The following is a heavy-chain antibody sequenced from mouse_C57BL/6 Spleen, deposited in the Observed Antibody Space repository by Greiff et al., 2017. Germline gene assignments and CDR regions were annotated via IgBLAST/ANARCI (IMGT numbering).Heavy chain of an antibody. CDR2: IDPNSGGT. D-gene: IGHD1-1*01. V-gene: IGHV1-62-3*01. J-gene: IGHJ4*01. CDR3: ATSASSYDCYFAVGG. Sequence: VQLQQPGAELVKPGASVKLSCKASGYTFTSYWMHWVKQRPGRGLEWIGRIDPNSGGTKYNEKFKSKATLTVDTPSSTAYMQLSSLTSEDSAVSDCATSASSYDCYFAVGGWGQGTTVTVSS. CDR1: GYTFTSYW.